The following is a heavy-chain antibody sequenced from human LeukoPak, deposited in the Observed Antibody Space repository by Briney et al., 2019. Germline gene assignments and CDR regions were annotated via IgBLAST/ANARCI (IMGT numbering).Heavy chain of an antibody. V-gene: IGHV1-2*02. CDR2: IYPPTGGT. CDR1: GYTFTAYH. CDR3: VRENWYYDH. D-gene: IGHD3-16*01. Sequence: GASVTVSCKTSGYTFTAYHMHWVRQAPGQGLEFVGWIYPPTGGTVLAGKFQGRVTMTRDTSIAAAYMELSGLTFDDTAVYYCVRENWYYDHWGQGTLVTVSS. J-gene: IGHJ4*02.